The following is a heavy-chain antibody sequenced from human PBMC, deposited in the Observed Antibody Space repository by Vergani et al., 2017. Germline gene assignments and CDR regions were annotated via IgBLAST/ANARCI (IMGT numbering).Heavy chain of an antibody. V-gene: IGHV1-18*01. D-gene: IGHD2-8*01. CDR2: ISAYNGNT. CDR1: GYTFTSYG. J-gene: IGHJ4*02. Sequence: QVQLVQSGAEVKKPGASVKVSCKASGYTFTSYGISWVRQAPGQGLEWMGWISAYNGNTNYAQKLQGRVTMTTETSTSTAYMELRSLRSDDTAVYYCARGYCTNGVCYTEAYYFDYWGQGTLVTVSS. CDR3: ARGYCTNGVCYTEAYYFDY.